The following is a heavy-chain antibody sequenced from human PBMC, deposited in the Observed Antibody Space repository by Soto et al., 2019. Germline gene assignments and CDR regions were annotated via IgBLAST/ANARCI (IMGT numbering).Heavy chain of an antibody. CDR1: GFTFSNAW. Sequence: SLRLSCAASGFTFSNAWINWVRQAPGKGLEWVSAISGSGDSTYYADSVKGRFTISRDNSKNTLYLQVNSLRAEDTAVYYCAKRPPFDYWGQGTVVTVSS. CDR2: ISGSGDST. J-gene: IGHJ4*02. V-gene: IGHV3-23*01. CDR3: AKRPPFDY.